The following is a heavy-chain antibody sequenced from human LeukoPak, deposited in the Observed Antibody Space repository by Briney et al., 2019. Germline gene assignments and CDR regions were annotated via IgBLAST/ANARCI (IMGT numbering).Heavy chain of an antibody. CDR3: ARDSRYYYDSSGYYCSLGY. V-gene: IGHV3-30*03. J-gene: IGHJ4*02. Sequence: QPGRSLRLSCAASGFTFSSYGMHWVRQAPGKGLKWVAVISYDGSNKYYADSVKGRFAISRDNSKNTLYLQMNSLRAEDTAVYYCARDSRYYYDSSGYYCSLGYWGQGTLVTVSS. CDR2: ISYDGSNK. D-gene: IGHD3-22*01. CDR1: GFTFSSYG.